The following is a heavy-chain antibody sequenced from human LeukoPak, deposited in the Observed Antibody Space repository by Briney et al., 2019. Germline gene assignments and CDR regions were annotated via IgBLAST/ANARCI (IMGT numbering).Heavy chain of an antibody. V-gene: IGHV3-23*01. J-gene: IGHJ4*02. CDR3: AKDFVRYNIQFDY. D-gene: IGHD1-14*01. CDR1: GFTFSSYA. Sequence: GGSLRLSCAASGFTFSSYAMSWVRQASGKGLEWVSAISGSGGSTYYADSVRGRFTISRDNSKNTLYLQMDSLRAEDTALYYCAKDFVRYNIQFDYWGQGALVTVSS. CDR2: ISGSGGST.